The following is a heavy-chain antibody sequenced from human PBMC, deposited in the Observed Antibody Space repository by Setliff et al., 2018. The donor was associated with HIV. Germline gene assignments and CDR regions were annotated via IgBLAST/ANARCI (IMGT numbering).Heavy chain of an antibody. Sequence: SETLSLTCTVSNGSIGTYYWTWIRQPPGKGLEYIGYIYFTGPTKFNPSLKSRVTMSVDTSKKQFSLKLSSVTAADTAVYYCARSRPRSMDFYMDVWGKGTTVTVSS. CDR1: NGSIGTYY. D-gene: IGHD2-8*01. CDR2: IYFTGPT. J-gene: IGHJ6*03. CDR3: ARSRPRSMDFYMDV. V-gene: IGHV4-59*01.